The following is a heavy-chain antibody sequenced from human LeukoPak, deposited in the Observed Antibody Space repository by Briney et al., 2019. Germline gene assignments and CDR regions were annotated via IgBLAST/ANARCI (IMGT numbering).Heavy chain of an antibody. J-gene: IGHJ4*02. CDR3: VGGTGY. CDR2: ISSNGDNT. V-gene: IGHV3-64D*06. Sequence: GGSLRLSCSVSGFTFSTYVMHWVRQAPGKGLEYVSAISSNGDNTYYADSVKGRFTISRDNSKNTLYLQMSSLRADDTVVYYCVGGTGYWGQGTLVTVSS. CDR1: GFTFSTYV.